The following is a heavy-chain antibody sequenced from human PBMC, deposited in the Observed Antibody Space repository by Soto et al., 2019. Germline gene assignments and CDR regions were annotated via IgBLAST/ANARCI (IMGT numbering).Heavy chain of an antibody. J-gene: IGHJ6*02. D-gene: IGHD6-19*01. CDR1: GEMITSFC. CDR3: ARHGGAGTSHYYYYGLDV. Sequence: VPKRDSSKGAGEMITSFCGSWVSKKDGNGLEWMGRIDMSYSYTNYSPTFQGHITIPADKSISTAYLQWSSLKAADTAMYYCARHGGAGTSHYYYYGLDVWGQGTMVTVSS. CDR2: IDMSYSYT. V-gene: IGHV5-10-1*01.